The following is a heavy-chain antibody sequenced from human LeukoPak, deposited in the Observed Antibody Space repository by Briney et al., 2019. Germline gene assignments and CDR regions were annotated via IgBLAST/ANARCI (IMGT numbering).Heavy chain of an antibody. CDR1: GFTFSSYS. V-gene: IGHV3-21*01. J-gene: IGHJ3*02. D-gene: IGHD4-17*01. CDR2: ISSGSNNI. Sequence: GGSLRLSCAASGFTFSSYSMNWVRQAPGKGLEWVSSISSGSNNIYYADSVKGRFTISRDNAKNSLYLQMNSLRAEDTAVYYCAREGVLRHNTFDIWGQGTMVTVSA. CDR3: AREGVLRHNTFDI.